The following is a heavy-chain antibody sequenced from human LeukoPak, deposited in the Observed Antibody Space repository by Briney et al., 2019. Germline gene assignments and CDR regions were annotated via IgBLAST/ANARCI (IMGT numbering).Heavy chain of an antibody. V-gene: IGHV5-51*01. J-gene: IGHJ5*02. Sequence: ESLKISCKTSRYSFASSWIGWVRQMPGKGLEWMGTIFPADSNTRYGPSFQGQVTISVDKSISTAYLQWSSLKASDTAMYYCARLSGGSPWGQGTLVTVSS. CDR1: RYSFASSW. D-gene: IGHD2-15*01. CDR3: ARLSGGSP. CDR2: IFPADSNT.